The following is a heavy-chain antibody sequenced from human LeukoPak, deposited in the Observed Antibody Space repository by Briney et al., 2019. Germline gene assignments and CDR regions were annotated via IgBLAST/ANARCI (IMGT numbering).Heavy chain of an antibody. CDR3: ASYYSNYGYFDY. J-gene: IGHJ4*02. D-gene: IGHD4-11*01. Sequence: SETLSLTCTVSGGSISSYYWSWIRQPPGKGLEWIGYIYYSGSTNYNPSLKSRVTISVDTSKSQFSLKLSSVTAADTAVYYCASYYSNYGYFDYWGQGTLVTVSS. V-gene: IGHV4-59*01. CDR1: GGSISSYY. CDR2: IYYSGST.